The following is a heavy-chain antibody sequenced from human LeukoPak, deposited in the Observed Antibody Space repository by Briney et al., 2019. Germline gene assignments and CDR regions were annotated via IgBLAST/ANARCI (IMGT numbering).Heavy chain of an antibody. Sequence: PSETLSLTCAVSGGSISSSNWWSWVRQPPGKGLEWIGEIYHSGTANYNPSLKSRVTISVDKSKNQFSLKLSSVTAADTAVYYCAREGQQLRSYYYYMDVWGKGTTVTISS. V-gene: IGHV4-4*02. CDR3: AREGQQLRSYYYYMDV. CDR1: GGSISSSNW. D-gene: IGHD6-13*01. J-gene: IGHJ6*03. CDR2: IYHSGTA.